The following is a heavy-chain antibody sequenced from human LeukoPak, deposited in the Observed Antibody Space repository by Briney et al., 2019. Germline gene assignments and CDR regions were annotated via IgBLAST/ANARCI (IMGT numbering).Heavy chain of an antibody. J-gene: IGHJ4*02. CDR2: INHSGST. V-gene: IGHV4-34*01. Sequence: SETLSLTCAVYGGSFSGYYWSWIRQPPGKGLEWIGEINHSGSTNYNPSLKSRVTISVDTSKNQFSLKLSSVTAADTAVYYCARDRNYYDSRVLDYWGQGTLVTVSS. CDR3: ARDRNYYDSRVLDY. D-gene: IGHD3-22*01. CDR1: GGSFSGYY.